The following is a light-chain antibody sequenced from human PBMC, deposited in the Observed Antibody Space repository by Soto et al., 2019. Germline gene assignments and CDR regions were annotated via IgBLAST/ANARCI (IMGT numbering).Light chain of an antibody. CDR3: QQYNNWSPT. Sequence: ELVITQSPATLSVSPGERATLSCRASQSVGSNLAWYQQKPGQAPRLLIYGASTRATGIPARFSGSGSGTEFTLTISSLQSEDFAVYYCQQYNNWSPTFGQGTKVDIK. J-gene: IGKJ1*01. V-gene: IGKV3-15*01. CDR1: QSVGSN. CDR2: GAS.